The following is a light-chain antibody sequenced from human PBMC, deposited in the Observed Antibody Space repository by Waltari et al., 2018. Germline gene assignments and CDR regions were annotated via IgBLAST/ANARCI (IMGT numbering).Light chain of an antibody. CDR1: QSLSSTY. CDR3: QQYGRSPYT. CDR2: GAS. Sequence: EIVLPQPLRTLSLSPGERATLSCRASQSLSSTYLAWYQQKPGQAPRLLIYGASSRATGIPDRFSGSGSGTDFTLSISRLEPEDSAVYYCQQYGRSPYTFGQGTKLEIK. V-gene: IGKV3-20*01. J-gene: IGKJ2*01.